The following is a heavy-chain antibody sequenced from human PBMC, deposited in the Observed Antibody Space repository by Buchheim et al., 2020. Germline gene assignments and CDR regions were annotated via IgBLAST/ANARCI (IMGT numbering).Heavy chain of an antibody. CDR2: INTGNGNT. CDR1: GYTFSSYH. J-gene: IGHJ4*02. Sequence: QVQLVQSGAEVEKPGASVKLSCKASGYTFSSYHVHWVRQAPGQRLEWMGMINTGNGNTRYSQNFQGRVTITRDTSASTAYMEVNSLSSEETAVYYCAKCANPWFFDSWGQGTL. CDR3: AKCANPWFFDS. D-gene: IGHD3-10*01. V-gene: IGHV1-3*04.